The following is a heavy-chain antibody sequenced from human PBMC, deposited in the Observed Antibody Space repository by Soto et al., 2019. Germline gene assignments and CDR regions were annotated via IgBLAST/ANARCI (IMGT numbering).Heavy chain of an antibody. D-gene: IGHD6-19*01. CDR2: ISYDGSDK. V-gene: IGHV3-30*03. J-gene: IGHJ6*02. CDR3: ARDRRDEVAGYYSYSMDV. CDR1: GFTFSSSG. Sequence: QVQLVESGGGVVQPGRSLRLSCADSGFTFSSSGIHWVRQAPGKGLEWVTFISYDGSDKYYTDSVKGRFTISRDNSKNTXXLQMNSLRAEDTAVYYCARDRRDEVAGYYSYSMDVWGQGTTVTVS.